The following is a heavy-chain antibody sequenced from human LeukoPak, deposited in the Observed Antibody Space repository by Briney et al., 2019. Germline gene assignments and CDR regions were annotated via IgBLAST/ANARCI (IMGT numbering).Heavy chain of an antibody. J-gene: IGHJ5*02. Sequence: SQTLSLTCAISGDSVCSNSAAWNWIRQSPSRGLEWLGRTYYRSKWYNDYAVSVKSRISINPDTSKNQFSLQLNSVTPEDTAVYYCAREDGAAAGTDWFDPWGQGTLVTVSS. CDR1: GDSVCSNSAA. D-gene: IGHD6-13*01. CDR3: AREDGAAAGTDWFDP. V-gene: IGHV6-1*01. CDR2: TYYRSKWYN.